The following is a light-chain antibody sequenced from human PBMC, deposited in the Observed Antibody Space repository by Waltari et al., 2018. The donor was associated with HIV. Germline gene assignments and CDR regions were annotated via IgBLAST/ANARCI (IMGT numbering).Light chain of an antibody. Sequence: DIVMTQSPLSLPVTPGEPASISCRYSQSLLNSNGFNYLDWYLQKPGQSPRLLIYLASDRAPGVPDRFSGSGSGTDFTLKISRVEAEDVGVYYCMQALQTPLITFGQGTRLEIK. J-gene: IGKJ5*01. V-gene: IGKV2-28*01. CDR2: LAS. CDR3: MQALQTPLIT. CDR1: QSLLNSNGFNY.